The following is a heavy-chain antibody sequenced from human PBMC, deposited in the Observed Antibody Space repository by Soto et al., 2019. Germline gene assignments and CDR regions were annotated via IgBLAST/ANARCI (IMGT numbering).Heavy chain of an antibody. Sequence: QSGGSLRLSCCASGFTFNSYVMHWVRQAPGKGLEWVALIWYDGSIEYYVDSVKGRFTISRDNSKNTMFLQMNTLRAEDTAVYYCARDRNPYCGADCSSTLMDVWGPGTTVPVS. CDR2: IWYDGSIE. CDR1: GFTFNSYV. V-gene: IGHV3-33*01. D-gene: IGHD2-21*02. J-gene: IGHJ6*02. CDR3: ARDRNPYCGADCSSTLMDV.